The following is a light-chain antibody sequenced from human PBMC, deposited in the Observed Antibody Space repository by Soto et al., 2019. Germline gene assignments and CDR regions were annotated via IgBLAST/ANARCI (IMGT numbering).Light chain of an antibody. CDR1: QSVSSSY. Sequence: EIVLTQSPGTLSLSPGERATLSCRASQSVSSSYLAWYQQKPGQAPRLLIYSASNRAAGVPDRFSGSGSGADFSITISRLEHEDFEVYYCQQFGRSPWTFGQGTKVDFK. J-gene: IGKJ1*01. CDR3: QQFGRSPWT. V-gene: IGKV3-20*01. CDR2: SAS.